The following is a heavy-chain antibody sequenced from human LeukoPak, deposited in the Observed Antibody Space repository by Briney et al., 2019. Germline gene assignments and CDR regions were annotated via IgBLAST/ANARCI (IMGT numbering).Heavy chain of an antibody. D-gene: IGHD3-16*01. CDR3: ARLNFRGGEALHFDS. CDR2: IHFDGTT. Sequence: SETLSLTCSVSGGSLTNYYWGWIRQPPGKGLEFIGYIHFDGTTNYDSSLQSRVAISLDTSKIQFSLRLYSVTAADTALYFCARLNFRGGEALHFDSWGQGTLVTVSS. J-gene: IGHJ4*02. CDR1: GGSLTNYY. V-gene: IGHV4-59*12.